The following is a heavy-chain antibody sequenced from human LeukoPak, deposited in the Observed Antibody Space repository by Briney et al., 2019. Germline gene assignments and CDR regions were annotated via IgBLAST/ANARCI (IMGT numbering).Heavy chain of an antibody. CDR1: GFSLRSTGMG. V-gene: IGHV2-5*02. J-gene: IGHJ4*02. CDR2: IFWDDDK. Sequence: SGPTLVNPTPPLTLTCTFSGFSLRSTGMGVAWIRQPPVKAPEWLALIFWDDDKRHRPSQETRLTIHKDTSKNQVVLTMTNMAPLDSATYYCAHTYYDISSAYYFDFWGQGTLVTVSS. D-gene: IGHD3-22*01. CDR3: AHTYYDISSAYYFDF.